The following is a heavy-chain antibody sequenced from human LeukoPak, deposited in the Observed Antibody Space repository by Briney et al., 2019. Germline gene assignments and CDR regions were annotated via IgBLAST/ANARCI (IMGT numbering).Heavy chain of an antibody. CDR2: ISGGGVTT. V-gene: IGHV3-23*01. CDR3: ARNKQWGGHSYYYYERDA. D-gene: IGHD1-26*01. Sequence: PGGSLRLSCVGSGFTSIAYALTWARQAPGKGLEWVSGISGGGVTTYYADSVKGRFTISRDNSKNTLYLQMNSLRADDTAIYYCARNKQWGGHSYYYYERDAWGKGTTVTVP. J-gene: IGHJ6*03. CDR1: GFTSIAYA.